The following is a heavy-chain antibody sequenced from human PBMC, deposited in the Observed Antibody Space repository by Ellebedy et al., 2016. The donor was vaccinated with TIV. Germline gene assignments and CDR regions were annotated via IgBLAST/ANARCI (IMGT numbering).Heavy chain of an antibody. Sequence: GGSLRLXCEVSGSTISGYSMNWVRQSAGKGLEWVSSITTSGSDRHYADSVKGRFSISRDNAKNVLYLQMNSLRGEDTAVYFCARDFQLLYWGQGTLVTVSS. D-gene: IGHD2-2*01. CDR3: ARDFQLLY. CDR2: ITTSGSDR. CDR1: GSTISGYS. J-gene: IGHJ4*02. V-gene: IGHV3-21*06.